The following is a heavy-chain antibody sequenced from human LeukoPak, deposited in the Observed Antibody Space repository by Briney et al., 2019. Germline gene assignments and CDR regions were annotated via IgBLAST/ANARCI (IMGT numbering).Heavy chain of an antibody. Sequence: GGSLRLSCAASGFSFTSYAMNWVRQAPGKGLEWVANIKPDASGKHYVDSVKGRFTISRDNANNSLYLQMNSLRADDAAVYYCARGVITFGGKGYFDYWGQGSLVTVSS. CDR1: GFSFTSYA. CDR2: IKPDASGK. D-gene: IGHD3-16*01. CDR3: ARGVITFGGKGYFDY. J-gene: IGHJ4*02. V-gene: IGHV3-7*01.